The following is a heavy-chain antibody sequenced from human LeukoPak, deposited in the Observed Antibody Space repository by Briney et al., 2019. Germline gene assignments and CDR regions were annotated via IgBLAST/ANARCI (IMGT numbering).Heavy chain of an antibody. CDR3: ARARSGWYWGYYFDY. J-gene: IGHJ4*02. V-gene: IGHV4-38-2*01. CDR1: GYSISSGYY. D-gene: IGHD6-19*01. CDR2: IYHSGST. Sequence: PSETLSLTCAVSGYSISSGYYWGWIRQPPGKGLEWIGSIYHSGSTYYNPSLKSRVTISVDTSKNQFSLKLSSVTAADTAVYHCARARSGWYWGYYFDYWGQGTLVTVSS.